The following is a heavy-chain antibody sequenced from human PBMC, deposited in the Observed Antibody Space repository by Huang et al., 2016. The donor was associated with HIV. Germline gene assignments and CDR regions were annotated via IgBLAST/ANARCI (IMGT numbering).Heavy chain of an antibody. D-gene: IGHD3-22*01. J-gene: IGHJ4*02. CDR2: ISSSSSYI. Sequence: EVQLVESGGNLVKPGGSLRLSCAASGFTFSSYSMNWVRQAPGKGVEWVSSISSSSSYINYADSVKGRFTISRDNAKNSLYLQMSSLRAEDTAVYYCATAPPYYYDSSGYYYGQDYWGQGTLVTVSS. V-gene: IGHV3-21*01. CDR3: ATAPPYYYDSSGYYYGQDY. CDR1: GFTFSSYS.